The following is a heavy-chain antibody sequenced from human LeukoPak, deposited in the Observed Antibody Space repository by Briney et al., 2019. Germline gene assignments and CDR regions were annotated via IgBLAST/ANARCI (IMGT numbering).Heavy chain of an antibody. Sequence: GGSLRLSCAASGFTFSDYEMNWVRQAPGKGLEWVSYISSSGSTIYYADSVKGRFTISRDNAKNSLYLQMNSLRAEDTAVYYCATEVVAATNDAFDIWGQGTMVTVSS. V-gene: IGHV3-48*03. D-gene: IGHD2-15*01. CDR1: GFTFSDYE. J-gene: IGHJ3*02. CDR3: ATEVVAATNDAFDI. CDR2: ISSSGSTI.